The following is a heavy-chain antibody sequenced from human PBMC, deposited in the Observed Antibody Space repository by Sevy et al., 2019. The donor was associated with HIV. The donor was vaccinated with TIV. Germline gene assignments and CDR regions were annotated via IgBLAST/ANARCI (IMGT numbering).Heavy chain of an antibody. CDR2: ISYDGSNK. CDR1: GFTFSSYA. Sequence: GGSLRLSCAASGFTFSSYAMHWVRQAPGKGLEWVAVISYDGSNKYYANSVKGRFTISRDNSKNTLYLQMNSLRAEDTAVYYCARAGVQFLEWLSGGMDVWGQGTTVTVSS. CDR3: ARAGVQFLEWLSGGMDV. D-gene: IGHD3-3*01. J-gene: IGHJ6*02. V-gene: IGHV3-30*04.